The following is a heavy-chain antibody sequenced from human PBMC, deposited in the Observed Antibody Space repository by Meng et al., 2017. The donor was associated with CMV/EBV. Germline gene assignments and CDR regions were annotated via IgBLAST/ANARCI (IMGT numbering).Heavy chain of an antibody. J-gene: IGHJ4*02. V-gene: IGHV2-70D*14. CDR2: IDWDDDE. Sequence: SGPTLVKPTQTLTLTCTFSGFSLTTRGMRVSWIRQPPGKALEWLARIDWDDDEFYSTSLRTRLTISKDTFKNQVVLTMTNVDPVDTATYYCTRSPDGYNPGFDSWGLGTLVTVSS. CDR1: GFSLTTRGMR. CDR3: TRSPDGYNPGFDS. D-gene: IGHD5-24*01.